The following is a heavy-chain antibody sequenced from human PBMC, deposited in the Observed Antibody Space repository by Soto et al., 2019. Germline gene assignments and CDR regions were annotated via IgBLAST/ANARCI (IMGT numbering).Heavy chain of an antibody. V-gene: IGHV1-69*01. D-gene: IGHD3-10*01. CDR1: GGNFSTYG. Sequence: QVQLVQSGAEVKKPGSSVKVSCKASGGNFSTYGLHWVRQAPGQGFQWMGGIIPMYSTPNYAQKFRDRVTMTADESTSTAYLELRSLTSEDTAEYYCARSRDSVGRGRLSAFDYWGQGTLVVVSS. CDR2: IIPMYSTP. CDR3: ARSRDSVGRGRLSAFDY. J-gene: IGHJ4*02.